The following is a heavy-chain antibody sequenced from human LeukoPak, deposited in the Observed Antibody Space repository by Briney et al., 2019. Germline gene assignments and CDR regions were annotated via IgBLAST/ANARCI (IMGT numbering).Heavy chain of an antibody. J-gene: IGHJ6*03. CDR1: GFSFNRRG. CDR3: ARIDGPTVFTYYMDL. Sequence: PGESLRLSCATSGFSFNRRGMNWVRHPPGKGLEWVSYISPRSETIYYAESVKGRFTVSRDDSKDSLYLQMHTLRAEDTADYYCARIDGPTVFTYYMDLWGKGTTVTVAS. CDR2: ISPRSETI. D-gene: IGHD3-16*01. V-gene: IGHV3-48*04.